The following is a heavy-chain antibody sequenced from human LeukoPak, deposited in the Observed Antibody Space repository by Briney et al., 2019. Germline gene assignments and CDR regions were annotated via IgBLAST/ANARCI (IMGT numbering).Heavy chain of an antibody. J-gene: IGHJ4*02. D-gene: IGHD3-22*01. CDR1: GGSISSYY. CDR3: ARAKGYYDSSGYSLDY. Sequence: SETLSLTCTVPGGSISSYYWSWIRQPPGKGLEWIGYIYYSGSTNYNPSLKSRVTISVDTSKNQFSLKLSSVTAADTAVYYCARAKGYYDSSGYSLDYWGQGTLVTVSS. V-gene: IGHV4-59*01. CDR2: IYYSGST.